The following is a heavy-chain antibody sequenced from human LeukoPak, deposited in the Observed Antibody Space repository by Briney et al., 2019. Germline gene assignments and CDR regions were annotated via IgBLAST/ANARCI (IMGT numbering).Heavy chain of an antibody. CDR1: GFTFSSYS. Sequence: GGSLRLSCAASGFTFSSYSMNWVRQAPGKGLEWVSSISSSSSYIYYADSVKGRFTISRDNAKNSLYLQMNSLRAEDTAVYYCARDLPPVETIHYYFDYWGQGTLVIVSS. CDR2: ISSSSSYI. CDR3: ARDLPPVETIHYYFDY. J-gene: IGHJ4*02. D-gene: IGHD1-14*01. V-gene: IGHV3-21*01.